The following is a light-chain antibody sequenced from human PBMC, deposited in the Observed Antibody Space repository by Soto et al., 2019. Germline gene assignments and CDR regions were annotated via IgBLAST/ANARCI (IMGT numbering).Light chain of an antibody. CDR1: QGISTW. CDR2: GAF. J-gene: IGKJ1*01. CDR3: QQVTTFPRT. V-gene: IGKV1-12*01. Sequence: DIQMTQYPSSVAAAVGDRVTITCRASQGISTWLAWYQHKPGTAPKLLIFGAFSLQRGVPSRFAGSGSGTDFTLTIKSLQPEDVATYYCQQVTTFPRTFGQGPRWKSN.